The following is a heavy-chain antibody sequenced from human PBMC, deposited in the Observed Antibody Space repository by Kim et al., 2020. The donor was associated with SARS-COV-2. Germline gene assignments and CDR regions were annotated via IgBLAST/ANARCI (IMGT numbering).Heavy chain of an antibody. D-gene: IGHD3-10*01. CDR2: VHYKGST. Sequence: SETLSLTCTVSGDSINPYYWSWIRQPPGKGLEWIGYVHYKGSTNYNPSLESRVTISMDTSKNEFSLKLNSVTAADTAIYYCARGERRGTLGNYRTGKFDFGGQGSVVSVSS. CDR3: ARGERRGTLGNYRTGKFDF. J-gene: IGHJ4*02. CDR1: GDSINPYY. V-gene: IGHV4-59*13.